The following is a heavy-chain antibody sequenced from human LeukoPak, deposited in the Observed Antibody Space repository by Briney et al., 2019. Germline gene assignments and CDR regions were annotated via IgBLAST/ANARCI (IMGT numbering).Heavy chain of an antibody. CDR1: GFSFSSYA. CDR3: AKRSGCTTGWFFDF. D-gene: IGHD6-19*01. V-gene: IGHV3-23*01. CDR2: ISGSGDNT. Sequence: TGGSLRLSCAASGFSFSSYAMSWVRQAPGKGLEWVSSISGSGDNTYYAESVKGRFTISRDNSKNTLFLQMNSLRAEDTAVFYCAKRSGCTTGWFFDFWGEGTLVTVSS. J-gene: IGHJ4*02.